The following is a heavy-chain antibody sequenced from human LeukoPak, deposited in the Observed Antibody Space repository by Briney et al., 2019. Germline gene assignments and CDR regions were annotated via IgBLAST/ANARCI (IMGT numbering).Heavy chain of an antibody. CDR3: ARGGEITFGGVIVTPDD. J-gene: IGHJ4*02. V-gene: IGHV1-2*06. Sequence: ASVKVSCKASGYTFTGYYVHWVRQAPGQGLEWMGRINPNSGGTNYAQKFQGRVTMTRDTSISTAYMELSRLRSDDTAVYYCARGGEITFGGVIVTPDDWGQGTLVTVSS. CDR2: INPNSGGT. D-gene: IGHD3-16*02. CDR1: GYTFTGYY.